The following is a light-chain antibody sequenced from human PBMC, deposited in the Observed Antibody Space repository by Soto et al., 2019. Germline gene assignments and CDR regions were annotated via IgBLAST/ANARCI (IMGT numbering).Light chain of an antibody. J-gene: IGKJ4*01. V-gene: IGKV1-5*01. Sequence: DIPMTQSPSTLSASVGDRVTITCRASQSISSWLAWYQQKPGKAPKLLIYDASSLESGVPSRFSGSGSGTEFTLTISSLQPDDFASYYCQQDNSLLTFGGGTKVEIK. CDR2: DAS. CDR3: QQDNSLLT. CDR1: QSISSW.